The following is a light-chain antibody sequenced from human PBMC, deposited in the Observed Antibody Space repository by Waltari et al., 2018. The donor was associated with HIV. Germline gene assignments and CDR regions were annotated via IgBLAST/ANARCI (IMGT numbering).Light chain of an antibody. CDR3: AAWDDSLSGLV. CDR2: RNN. J-gene: IGLJ3*02. CDR1: SSNIGSNS. Sequence: QSVLTRPPSASGTPGQRVTIPCSGSSSNIGSNSGYWYQQLPGTAPKLLIYRNNQRPSGVPDRFSGSKSGTSASLAISGLRSEDEADYYCAAWDDSLSGLVFGGGTKVTVL. V-gene: IGLV1-47*01.